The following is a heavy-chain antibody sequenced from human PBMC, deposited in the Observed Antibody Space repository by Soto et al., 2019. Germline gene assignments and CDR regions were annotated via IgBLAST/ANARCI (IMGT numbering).Heavy chain of an antibody. V-gene: IGHV5-51*01. CDR1: GYSFTSYW. CDR2: IYPGDSDT. CDR3: ARQREVVVVPYGMDV. Sequence: GESLKISCKGSGYSFTSYWIGWVRQMPGKGLEWMGIIYPGDSDTRYSPSFQGQVTISADKSISTAHLQWSSLKASDTAMYYCARQREVVVVPYGMDVWGQGTTVTVSS. J-gene: IGHJ6*02. D-gene: IGHD2-15*01.